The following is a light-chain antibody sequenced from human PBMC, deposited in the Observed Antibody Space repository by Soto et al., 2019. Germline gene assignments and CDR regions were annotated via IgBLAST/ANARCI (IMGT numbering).Light chain of an antibody. CDR2: EVN. CDR3: FSFTTSWTHV. Sequence: QSALTQPASVSGSPGQSITISCTGTSSDIGAYDYVSWFQQYPGKAPKLIISEVNNRPSGVSNRFSGSKSGNAASLPISGLQADHEAEYFCFSFTTSWTHVFGTGTKVTVL. J-gene: IGLJ1*01. V-gene: IGLV2-14*03. CDR1: SSDIGAYDY.